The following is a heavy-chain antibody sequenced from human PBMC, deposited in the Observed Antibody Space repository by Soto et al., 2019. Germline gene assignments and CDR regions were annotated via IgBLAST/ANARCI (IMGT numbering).Heavy chain of an antibody. D-gene: IGHD2-8*01. CDR2: ISSSGSAK. V-gene: IGHV3-48*02. Sequence: PGGSLRLSCAASGFTFSRYSMNWVRQAPGKGLEWVSYISSSGSAKYYADSVKGRFTISRDNAKNSLYLQMNSLRDEDTAVYYCARVYSYGMDVWGQGTTVTVYS. CDR1: GFTFSRYS. J-gene: IGHJ6*02. CDR3: ARVYSYGMDV.